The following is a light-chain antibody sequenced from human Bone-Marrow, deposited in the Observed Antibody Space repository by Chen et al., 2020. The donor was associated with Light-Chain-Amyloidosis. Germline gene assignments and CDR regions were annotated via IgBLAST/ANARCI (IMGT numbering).Light chain of an antibody. J-gene: IGKJ1*01. CDR3: QQSYSAWT. CDR2: FAS. Sequence: DIQMTQSPSPLSASLGDRVTITCRASEDIRVYLNWYQQKPGKAPKLLIYFASNLEAWVPSRFSGSGSGTDFTLTISSLQPEDSATYYCQQSYSAWTFGQGTKVEIK. V-gene: IGKV1-39*01. CDR1: EDIRVY.